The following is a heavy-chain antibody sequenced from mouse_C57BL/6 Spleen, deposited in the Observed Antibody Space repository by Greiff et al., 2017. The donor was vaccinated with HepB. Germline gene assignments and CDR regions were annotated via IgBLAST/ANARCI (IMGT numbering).Heavy chain of an antibody. Sequence: QVQLKQSGAELVRPGASVTLSCKASGYTFTDYEMHWVKQTPVHGLEWIGAIDPETGGTAYNQKFKGKAILTADKSSSTAYMELRSLTSEDSAVYDCTRSPAYYYGSSDGYFDVWGTGTTVTVSS. CDR1: GYTFTDYE. D-gene: IGHD1-1*01. V-gene: IGHV1-15*01. CDR3: TRSPAYYYGSSDGYFDV. J-gene: IGHJ1*03. CDR2: IDPETGGT.